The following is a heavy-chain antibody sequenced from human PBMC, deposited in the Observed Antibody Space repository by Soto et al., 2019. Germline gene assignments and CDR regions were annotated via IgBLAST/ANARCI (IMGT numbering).Heavy chain of an antibody. Sequence: SQTLSVTCAISGDSVSSNSSAWNWIRQSPSRGLEWLGRTYYRSKWYNDYAVSVKSRITINPDTSKNQFSLQLNSVTPEDTAVYYCARESRGGSLNYYYYMDVWGKGTTVTVSS. CDR3: ARESRGGSLNYYYYMDV. CDR1: GDSVSSNSSA. V-gene: IGHV6-1*01. J-gene: IGHJ6*03. D-gene: IGHD2-15*01. CDR2: TYYRSKWYN.